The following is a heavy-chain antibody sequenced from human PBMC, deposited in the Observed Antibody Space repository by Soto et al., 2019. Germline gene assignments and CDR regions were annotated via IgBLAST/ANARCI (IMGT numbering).Heavy chain of an antibody. D-gene: IGHD7-27*01. Sequence: QVQLQESGPGLVKPSQTLSLTCTVSGGSISSGGYYWSWIRQHPGKGLEWIGYIYYSGSTYYNPSLKSRVTRSVDTSKNQFSLKLSSVTAADTAVYYCASTVPPPGVRRTWYFDLWGRGTLVTVSS. V-gene: IGHV4-31*03. J-gene: IGHJ2*01. CDR3: ASTVPPPGVRRTWYFDL. CDR1: GGSISSGGYY. CDR2: IYYSGST.